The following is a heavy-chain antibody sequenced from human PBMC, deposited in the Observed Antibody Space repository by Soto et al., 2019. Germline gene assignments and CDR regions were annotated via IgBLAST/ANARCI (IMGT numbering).Heavy chain of an antibody. CDR3: ASEGYCSGGSCYERFDP. Sequence: QVQLQQWGAGLLKPSETLSLTCAVYGGSFSGYYWSWIRQPPGKGLEWIGEINHSGSTNYNPSLKSRVTISVDTSKNQFSLKLSSVTAADTAEYYCASEGYCSGGSCYERFDPWGQGTLVTVSS. V-gene: IGHV4-34*01. CDR2: INHSGST. D-gene: IGHD2-15*01. J-gene: IGHJ5*02. CDR1: GGSFSGYY.